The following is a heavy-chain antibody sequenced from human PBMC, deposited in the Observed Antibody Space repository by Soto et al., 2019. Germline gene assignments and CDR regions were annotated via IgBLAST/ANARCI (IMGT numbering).Heavy chain of an antibody. Sequence: QVQLVQSGAEVKKPGSSVKVSCKASGGTFSSYAISWVRQAPGQGLEWMGGIIPIFGTANYAQKFQGRVTITADKSTSTDYMELSSLRSEDTAVYYCASQPRWLQLGYFDYWGQGTLVTVSS. CDR3: ASQPRWLQLGYFDY. CDR1: GGTFSSYA. J-gene: IGHJ4*02. CDR2: IIPIFGTA. V-gene: IGHV1-69*06. D-gene: IGHD5-12*01.